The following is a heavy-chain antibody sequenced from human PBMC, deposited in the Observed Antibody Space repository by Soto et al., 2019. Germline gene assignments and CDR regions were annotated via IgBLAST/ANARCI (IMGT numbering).Heavy chain of an antibody. CDR3: ARGSSWSSDKFDP. J-gene: IGHJ5*02. Sequence: QVQLQESGPGLVKPSQTLSLTCTVSGGSISSGGYYWSWIRQHPGKGLEWIVYIYYSGSNYYNPSLKSRVTISVDTSKNQFSLKLSSVTAADTAVYYCARGSSWSSDKFDPWGQGTLVTVSS. V-gene: IGHV4-31*03. D-gene: IGHD6-13*01. CDR1: GGSISSGGYY. CDR2: IYYSGSN.